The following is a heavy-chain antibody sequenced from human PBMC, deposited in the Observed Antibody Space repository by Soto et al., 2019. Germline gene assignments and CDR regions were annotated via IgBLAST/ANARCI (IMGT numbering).Heavy chain of an antibody. Sequence: EVQLVESGGGLVQPGRSLRLSCAASGFTFDDYAMHWFRQAPGKGLEWVSGISWNSGSIGYADSVKGRFTISRDNAKNSLYLQMNSLRAEDTALYYCAKDKSGYDSSFDYWGQGTLVTVSS. CDR2: ISWNSGSI. CDR1: GFTFDDYA. CDR3: AKDKSGYDSSFDY. D-gene: IGHD5-12*01. V-gene: IGHV3-9*01. J-gene: IGHJ4*02.